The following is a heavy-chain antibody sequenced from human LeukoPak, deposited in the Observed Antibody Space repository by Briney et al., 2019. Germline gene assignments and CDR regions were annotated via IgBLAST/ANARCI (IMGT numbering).Heavy chain of an antibody. CDR1: GFTFSDYY. Sequence: GGSLRLSCAVSGFTFSDYYMSWIRQAPGRGLEWVSYISSSSTYTKYADSVKGRVTISRDNAKNSLYLQMNSLRAEDTAVYYCALHSSSWTIDSWGQGTLVTVPS. V-gene: IGHV3-11*06. CDR3: ALHSSSWTIDS. CDR2: ISSSSTYT. D-gene: IGHD6-13*01. J-gene: IGHJ4*02.